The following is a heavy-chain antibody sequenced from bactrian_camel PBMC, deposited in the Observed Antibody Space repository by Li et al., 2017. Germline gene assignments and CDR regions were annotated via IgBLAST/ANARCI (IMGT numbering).Heavy chain of an antibody. CDR3: AADVSPGLGCLTAPLVPRSTRPSRFFNH. Sequence: QLVESGGGSVQTGGSLRLSCAVSVSSANDYCLGWFRQAAGKEREAVASIVNDGSATYQNTVKGRFTISKDNAENTLYLQMNNLELVDTAMYYCAADVSPGLGCLTAPLVPRSTRPSRFFNHWGQGTQVTVS. CDR2: IVNDGSAT. CDR1: VSSANDYC. D-gene: IGHD3*01. J-gene: IGHJ4*01. V-gene: IGHV3S6*01.